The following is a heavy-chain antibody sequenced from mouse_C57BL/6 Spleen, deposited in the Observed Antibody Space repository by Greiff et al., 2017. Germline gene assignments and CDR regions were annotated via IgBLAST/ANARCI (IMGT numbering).Heavy chain of an antibody. CDR1: GFTFSSYA. V-gene: IGHV5-4*01. CDR3: ARGSTGKGYFDY. CDR2: ISDGGSYT. J-gene: IGHJ2*01. Sequence: EVQVVESGGGLVKPGGSLKLSCAASGFTFSSYAMSWVRQTPEKRLEWVATISDGGSYTYYPDNVKGRFTISRDNAKNNLYLQMSHLKSEDTAMYYCARGSTGKGYFDYWGQGTTLTVSS. D-gene: IGHD4-1*01.